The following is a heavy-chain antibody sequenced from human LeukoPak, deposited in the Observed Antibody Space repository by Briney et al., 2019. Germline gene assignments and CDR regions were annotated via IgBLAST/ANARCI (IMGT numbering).Heavy chain of an antibody. Sequence: GGSLRLSCAASGFTFSSYSMNWVRQAPGKGLEWVSYISSSSSSTIYYADSVKGRFTISRDNAKNSLYLQMNSLRAEDTAVYYCARGRYGATVRAFDIWGQGTMVTVSS. CDR1: GFTFSSYS. D-gene: IGHD1-26*01. J-gene: IGHJ3*02. CDR2: ISSSSSSTI. V-gene: IGHV3-48*04. CDR3: ARGRYGATVRAFDI.